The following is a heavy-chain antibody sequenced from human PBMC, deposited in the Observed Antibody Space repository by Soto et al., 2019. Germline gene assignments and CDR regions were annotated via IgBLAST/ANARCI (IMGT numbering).Heavy chain of an antibody. CDR3: ASLDSDIQDVDY. J-gene: IGHJ4*02. Sequence: QVQLQGSGPGLVKPSETLSLTCTVSGVAISSHYWRWTRKPPVQGLEWIGNSYYSGSTNYNPSLNSLVTISVDTSKSPFALKLISVTAADTAVYFCASLDSDIQDVDYCGQGALVTVSS. CDR1: GVAISSHY. CDR2: SYYSGST. D-gene: IGHD3-22*01. V-gene: IGHV4-59*08.